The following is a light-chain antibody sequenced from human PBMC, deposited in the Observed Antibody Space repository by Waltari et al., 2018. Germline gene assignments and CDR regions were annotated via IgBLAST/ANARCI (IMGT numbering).Light chain of an antibody. CDR3: AAWDDNLTGPL. CDR2: KHN. CDR1: SSNIGGNF. Sequence: QSVLTQPPSVSEAPRQRVTIPCSGSSSNIGGNFVYWYQQLPGMAPPRLIYKHNQRPSGVPDRCSGSKSGTSASLAISGLRSDDEAEYYCAAWDDNLTGPLFGGGTKVTVL. J-gene: IGLJ3*02. V-gene: IGLV1-47*01.